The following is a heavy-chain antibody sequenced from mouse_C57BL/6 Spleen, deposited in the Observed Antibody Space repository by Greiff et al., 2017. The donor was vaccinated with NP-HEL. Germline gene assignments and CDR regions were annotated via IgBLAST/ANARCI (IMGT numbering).Heavy chain of an antibody. CDR3: ARGVTFDD. V-gene: IGHV3-6*01. Sequence: DVKLQESGPGLVKPSQSLSLTCSVTGYSITSGYYWNWIRQFPGNKLEWMGYISYDGSNNYNPSLKNRISITRDTSKNQFFLKLNSVTTEDTATYYCARGVTFDDWGQGTTLTVSS. CDR2: ISYDGSN. J-gene: IGHJ2*01. CDR1: GYSITSGYY. D-gene: IGHD2-5*01.